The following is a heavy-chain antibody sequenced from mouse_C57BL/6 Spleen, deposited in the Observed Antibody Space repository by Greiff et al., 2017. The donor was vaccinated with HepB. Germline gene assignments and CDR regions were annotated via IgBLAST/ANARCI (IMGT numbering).Heavy chain of an antibody. CDR2: IYPGGGYT. D-gene: IGHD1-1*02. Sequence: VKLMESGAELVRPGTSVKMSCKASGYTFTNYWIGWAKQRPGHGLEWIGDIYPGGGYTNYNEKFKGKATLTADKSSSTAYMQFSSLTSEDSAIYYCARAPYGPSVFDVWGTGTTVTVSS. CDR1: GYTFTNYW. V-gene: IGHV1-63*01. J-gene: IGHJ1*03. CDR3: ARAPYGPSVFDV.